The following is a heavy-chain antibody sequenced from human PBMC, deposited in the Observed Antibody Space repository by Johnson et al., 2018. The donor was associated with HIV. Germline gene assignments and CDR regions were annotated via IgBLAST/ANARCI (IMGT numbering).Heavy chain of an antibody. Sequence: QVQLVESGGGLIQPGGSLRLSCAASGFTVSSNYMTWVRQAPGKGLEWVAVISYDGSNKYYADSVKGRFTISRDNSKNTLYLQMNSLRAEDTAVYYCAKDSSVLLCFDIWGQGTMVTVSS. J-gene: IGHJ3*02. V-gene: IGHV3-30*18. D-gene: IGHD3-10*01. CDR3: AKDSSVLLCFDI. CDR1: GFTVSSNY. CDR2: ISYDGSNK.